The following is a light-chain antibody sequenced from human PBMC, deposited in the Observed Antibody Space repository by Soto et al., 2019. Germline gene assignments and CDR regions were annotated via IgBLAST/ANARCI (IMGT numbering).Light chain of an antibody. J-gene: IGKJ2*01. Sequence: EIVLTQSPGTLSLSPGERATLSCRASQSVSSSYLAWYQQKPGQAPRLLIYGASNRATGIPDRFSASGSGTDSTLTISRLEPEDFAVYYCQQYGSSPPYTFGQGTKLEIK. CDR3: QQYGSSPPYT. V-gene: IGKV3-20*01. CDR2: GAS. CDR1: QSVSSSY.